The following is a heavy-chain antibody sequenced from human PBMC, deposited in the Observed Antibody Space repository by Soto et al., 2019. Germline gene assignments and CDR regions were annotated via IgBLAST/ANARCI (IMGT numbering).Heavy chain of an antibody. CDR1: GDSVSSNSAA. Sequence: KQSQTLSLTCAISGDSVSSNSAAWNWIRQSPSRGLEWLGRTYYRSKWYNDYAVSVKSRITINPDTSKNQFSLQLNSVTPEDTAVYYCARDLEWGREVWGVFDYWGQGTLVTVSS. D-gene: IGHD1-26*01. CDR2: TYYRSKWYN. CDR3: ARDLEWGREVWGVFDY. V-gene: IGHV6-1*01. J-gene: IGHJ4*02.